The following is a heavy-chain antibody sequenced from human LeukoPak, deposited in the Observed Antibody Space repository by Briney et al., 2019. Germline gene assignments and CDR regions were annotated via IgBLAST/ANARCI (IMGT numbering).Heavy chain of an antibody. CDR2: VYPSNSET. V-gene: IGHV5-51*01. J-gene: IGHJ4*02. CDR3: ARHLYSGSDAQGFDY. Sequence: GESLKISCKGSGYRCTDYWIDWVRQMPGTGLEWMGIVYPSNSETRYSPSFQGQVTISADKSISTGYLQWSSLKASDTAMYFYARHLYSGSDAQGFDYWGQGTLVTVSS. CDR1: GYRCTDYW. D-gene: IGHD5-12*01.